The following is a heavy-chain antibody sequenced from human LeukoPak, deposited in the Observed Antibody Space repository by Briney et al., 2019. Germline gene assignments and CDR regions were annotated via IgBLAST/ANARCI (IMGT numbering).Heavy chain of an antibody. V-gene: IGHV4-30-4*01. J-gene: IGHJ5*02. CDR1: GGSISSGDYY. CDR3: ARDRSGYDFWSPPRGFDP. Sequence: PSQTLSLTCTVSGGSISSGDYYWSWIRQPPGKGLEWIGYIYYSGSTYYNPSLKSRVTISVDTSKNQFSLKLSSVTAADTAVYYCARDRSGYDFWSPPRGFDPWGQGTLVTVSS. CDR2: IYYSGST. D-gene: IGHD3-3*01.